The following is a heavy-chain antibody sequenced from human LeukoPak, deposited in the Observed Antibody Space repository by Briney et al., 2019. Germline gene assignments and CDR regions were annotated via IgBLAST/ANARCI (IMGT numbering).Heavy chain of an antibody. Sequence: PSETLSLTCTVSGGSISSYYWSWIRQPPGKGLEWIGYIYYSGSTNYNPSLKSRVTISVDTSKNQFSLKLRSVTAADTAMYYCARAYSGYDGHDHWGQGTLVTVSS. D-gene: IGHD5-12*01. J-gene: IGHJ5*02. CDR3: ARAYSGYDGHDH. CDR1: GGSISSYY. V-gene: IGHV4-59*12. CDR2: IYYSGST.